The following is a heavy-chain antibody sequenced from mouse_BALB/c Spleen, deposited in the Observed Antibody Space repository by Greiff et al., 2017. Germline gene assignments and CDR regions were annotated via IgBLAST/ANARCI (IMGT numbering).Heavy chain of an antibody. V-gene: IGHV2-9*02. Sequence: QVQLQQSGPGLVAPSQSLSITCTISGFSLTSYGVHWVRQPPGKGLEWLGVIWAGGSTNYNSALMSRLSISKDNSKSQVFLKMNSLQTDDTAMYYCAREDGSSSAWFAYWGQGTLVTVSA. CDR2: IWAGGST. CDR3: AREDGSSSAWFAY. J-gene: IGHJ3*01. CDR1: GFSLTSYG. D-gene: IGHD1-1*01.